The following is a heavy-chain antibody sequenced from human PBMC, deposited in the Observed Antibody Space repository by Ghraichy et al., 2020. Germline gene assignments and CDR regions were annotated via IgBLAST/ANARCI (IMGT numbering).Heavy chain of an antibody. CDR3: VRRPGYSNSGDYYGDAFDV. V-gene: IGHV2-5*05. D-gene: IGHD3-22*01. CDR2: LYWDDDK. CDR1: GFSLNVDGMG. Sequence: SGPTLVKPTETLTLTCSFSGFSLNVDGMGVGWVRQPPEKALEWLALLYWDDDKRFGPSLKSRLSITKDTSRNQVVLTMTNMDPMDTATHYCVRRPGYSNSGDYYGDAFDVWGQGTFVTVSS. J-gene: IGHJ3*01.